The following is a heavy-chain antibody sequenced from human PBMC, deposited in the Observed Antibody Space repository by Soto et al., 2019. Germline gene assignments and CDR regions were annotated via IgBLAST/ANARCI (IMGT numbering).Heavy chain of an antibody. CDR2: INHSGST. V-gene: IGHV4-34*01. J-gene: IGHJ5*02. D-gene: IGHD3-22*01. Sequence: SETLSLTCAVYGGSFSCYYWSWIRQPPGKGLEWIGEINHSGSTNYNPSLKSRVTISVDTSKNQFSLKLSSVTAADTAVYYCAXAEDYYDSSGYYSWFDPWGQGTLVTV. CDR1: GGSFSCYY. CDR3: AXAEDYYDSSGYYSWFDP.